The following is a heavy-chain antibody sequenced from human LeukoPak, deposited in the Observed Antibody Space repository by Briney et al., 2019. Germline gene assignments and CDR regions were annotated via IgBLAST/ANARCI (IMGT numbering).Heavy chain of an antibody. Sequence: GGSLRLSCAASGLTFSSYSFNWLRQAPGKGLEWVSSIGSRSSFIYYADAVKGRFTISRDNAKNSLYLQMNSLRVEDTAVYFCARGERSTLWGQGPLVTVSS. D-gene: IGHD2-2*01. CDR3: ARGERSTL. CDR1: GLTFSSYS. CDR2: IGSRSSFI. J-gene: IGHJ4*02. V-gene: IGHV3-21*01.